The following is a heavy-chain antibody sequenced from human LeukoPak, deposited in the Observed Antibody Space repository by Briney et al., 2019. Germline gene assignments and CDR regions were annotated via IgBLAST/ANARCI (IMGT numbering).Heavy chain of an antibody. D-gene: IGHD5-24*01. CDR2: ISSSSSYI. CDR3: ARGEHKATITGLDS. CDR1: GFSFSDYY. Sequence: PGGSLRLSYAASGFSFSDYYMHWVRQAPGKGLEWVSAISSSSSYIYYADSVKGRLTISRDNAENSVSLQMHGLRAGDTAVYFCARGEHKATITGLDSWGQGTLVTVSS. J-gene: IGHJ4*02. V-gene: IGHV3-21*01.